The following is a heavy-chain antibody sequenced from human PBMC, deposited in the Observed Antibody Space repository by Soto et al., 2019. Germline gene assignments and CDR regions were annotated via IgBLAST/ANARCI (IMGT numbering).Heavy chain of an antibody. Sequence: QVQLQESGPGLVKPSQTLSLTCTVSGGSISSGDYYWSWIRQPPGKGLEWIGYIDYSGSTYYNPSLRNRLTISVDTSKNQFSLKLSSVTAADTAVYYCARGGRTIFGRYFDYWGQGTLVTVSS. V-gene: IGHV4-30-4*01. J-gene: IGHJ4*02. CDR1: GGSISSGDYY. CDR3: ARGGRTIFGRYFDY. CDR2: IDYSGST. D-gene: IGHD3-3*01.